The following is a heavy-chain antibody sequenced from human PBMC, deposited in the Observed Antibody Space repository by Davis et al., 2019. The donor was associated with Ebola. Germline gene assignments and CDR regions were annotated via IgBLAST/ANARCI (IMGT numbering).Heavy chain of an antibody. CDR3: ARDPDSSGHGAN. J-gene: IGHJ4*02. CDR2: IYSGGST. CDR1: GFTVSSNY. Sequence: GGSLRLSCAASGFTVSSNYMSWVRQAPGKGLEWVSVIYSGGSTYYADSVKGRFTISRDNSKNTLYLQMNSLRAEDTAVYYCARDPDSSGHGANWGQGTLVTVSS. V-gene: IGHV3-66*01. D-gene: IGHD6-19*01.